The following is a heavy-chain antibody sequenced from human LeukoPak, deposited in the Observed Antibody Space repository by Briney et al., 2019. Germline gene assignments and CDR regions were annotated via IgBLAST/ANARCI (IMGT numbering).Heavy chain of an antibody. J-gene: IGHJ3*01. CDR3: ARGPRATYYYDSSGFDGAFEV. CDR1: RVTFSSYS. CDR2: IIPVFVTA. Sequence: GASVKVSCKASRVTFSSYSVSWVRQAPGQGPEWMGRIIPVFVTANNTQQFDGAVVITADESTSTVHMEISSMRSHDTDMYYCARGPRATYYYDSSGFDGAFEVWGQGKMVTVSS. V-gene: IGHV1-69*13. D-gene: IGHD3-22*01.